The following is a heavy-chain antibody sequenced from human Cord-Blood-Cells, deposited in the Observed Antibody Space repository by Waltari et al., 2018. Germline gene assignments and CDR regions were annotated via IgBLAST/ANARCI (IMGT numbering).Heavy chain of an antibody. D-gene: IGHD3-22*01. CDR1: GGSISSYY. V-gene: IGHV4-4*07. Sequence: QVQLQESGPGLVKPSETLSLTCTVSGGSISSYYWSWIRQPAGKGLEWIGRIYTSGSTNYNPSLKSRVTMSGDTSKNQFSLKLSSVTAADTAVYYCARDRRYYDSSGYYYYYGMDVWGQGTTVTVSS. J-gene: IGHJ6*02. CDR3: ARDRRYYDSSGYYYYYGMDV. CDR2: IYTSGST.